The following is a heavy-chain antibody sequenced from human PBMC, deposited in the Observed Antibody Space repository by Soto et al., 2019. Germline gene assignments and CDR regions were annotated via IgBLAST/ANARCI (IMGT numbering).Heavy chain of an antibody. CDR2: ISGSGSST. D-gene: IGHD2-2*02. J-gene: IGHJ6*02. V-gene: IGHV3-23*01. Sequence: EVQLLESGGGLVQPGGSLRLSCAASGFTFTNYAMGWVRQAPGKGLEWVSAISGSGSSTYYADSVKGRFTISRDNSENTVFLQMNRLRAEDAGVWYCACFTARDYYDGMDVWGQGTTVTGSS. CDR3: ACFTARDYYDGMDV. CDR1: GFTFTNYA.